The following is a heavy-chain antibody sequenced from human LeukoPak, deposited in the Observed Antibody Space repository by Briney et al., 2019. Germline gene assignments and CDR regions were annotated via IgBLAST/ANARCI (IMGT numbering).Heavy chain of an antibody. V-gene: IGHV3-53*01. CDR2: IYTGGGR. CDR1: GFTFSSYA. J-gene: IGHJ4*02. Sequence: GGSLRLSCAASGFTFSSYAMSWVRQAPGKELEWVSVIYTGGGRYYADSVRGRFTISRDTSKNMVFLQMNSLRVEDTAVYYCARGIDYWGRGTLVTVSS. CDR3: ARGIDY.